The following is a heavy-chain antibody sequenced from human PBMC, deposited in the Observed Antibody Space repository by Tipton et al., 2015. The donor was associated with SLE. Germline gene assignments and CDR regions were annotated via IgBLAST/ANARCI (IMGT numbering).Heavy chain of an antibody. J-gene: IGHJ2*01. V-gene: IGHV3-23*03. CDR3: ATRSYHFDWYFDL. CDR1: GFTLSSYA. D-gene: IGHD3-16*02. CDR2: IYSGGSGT. Sequence: SLRLPCAASGFTLSSYAMSWVRQAPGKGLEWVSVIYSGGSGTYYADSVKGRFTISRDNSKNTLYLQMNSLRAEDTAVYYCATRSYHFDWYFDLWGRGTLVSVSS.